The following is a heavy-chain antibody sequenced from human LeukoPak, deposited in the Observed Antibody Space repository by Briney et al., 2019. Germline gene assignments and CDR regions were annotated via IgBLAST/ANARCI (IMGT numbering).Heavy chain of an antibody. D-gene: IGHD1-7*01. CDR1: GFTFSSYA. J-gene: IGHJ4*02. CDR2: IKQDGSEK. V-gene: IGHV3-7*01. CDR3: AREDDWNYEDY. Sequence: GGSLRLSCAASGFTFSSYAMHWVRKAPGKGMEWVANIKQDGSEKYYVNSVKGRFTISGDNAKNSLYLQMNSLRAEDTAIYFCAREDDWNYEDYWGQGTLVTVSS.